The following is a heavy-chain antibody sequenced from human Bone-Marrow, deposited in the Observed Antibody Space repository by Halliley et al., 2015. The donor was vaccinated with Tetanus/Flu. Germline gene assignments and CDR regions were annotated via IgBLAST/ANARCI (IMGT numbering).Heavy chain of an antibody. J-gene: IGHJ6*02. V-gene: IGHV3-30*18. CDR3: AKDGRFVDPYYYYFSGMDV. Sequence: SLDRFKKNYGDSGKGRFTLSRDNSKNPLSLQMNSLRPGDTAVYYCAKDGRFVDPYYYYFSGMDVWGQGTTVTVSS. D-gene: IGHD3-10*01. CDR2: SLDRFKK.